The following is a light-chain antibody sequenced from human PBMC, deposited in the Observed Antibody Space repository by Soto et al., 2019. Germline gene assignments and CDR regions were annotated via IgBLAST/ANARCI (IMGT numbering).Light chain of an antibody. J-gene: IGLJ2*01. V-gene: IGLV1-40*01. Sequence: QAVLTQPPSVSGAPGQRVTISCTGSSSNTGAGYDVHWYQQLPGTAPKLLIYGNNNRPSGVPDRFSGSKSGTSASLAITGLQAEDEADYYCQSYDSSLSALFGGGTKVTVL. CDR3: QSYDSSLSAL. CDR2: GNN. CDR1: SSNTGAGYD.